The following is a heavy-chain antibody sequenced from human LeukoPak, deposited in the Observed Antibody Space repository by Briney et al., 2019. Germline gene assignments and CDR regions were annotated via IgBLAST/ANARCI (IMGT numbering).Heavy chain of an antibody. Sequence: SETLSLTCTVSGGSISSYYWSWIRQPPGKGLEWIGYIYHRGSTNYNPSLKSRVTISVDTSKNQFSLKLSSVPAADTAVYYCARVGSGYMFDYWGQGTLVTVSS. V-gene: IGHV4-59*01. CDR1: GGSISSYY. CDR3: ARVGSGYMFDY. D-gene: IGHD3-22*01. CDR2: IYHRGST. J-gene: IGHJ4*02.